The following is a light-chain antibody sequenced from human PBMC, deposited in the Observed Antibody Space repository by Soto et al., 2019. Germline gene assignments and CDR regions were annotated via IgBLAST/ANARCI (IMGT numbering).Light chain of an antibody. CDR3: QKCKTAPFT. CDR2: AAS. J-gene: IGKJ4*01. V-gene: IGKV1-27*01. CDR1: QVIANY. Sequence: DIQMTQSPSSLSASVGDRVTITCRASQVIANYLAWYQQKPGRVPKLLIYAASTLQSGVPSRFTGSGSGTDFTLTINSLQPEDVATYYCQKCKTAPFTFGGGTKVEIK.